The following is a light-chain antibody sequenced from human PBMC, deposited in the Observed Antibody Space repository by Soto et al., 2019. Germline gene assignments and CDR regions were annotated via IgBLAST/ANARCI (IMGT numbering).Light chain of an antibody. J-gene: IGKJ5*01. CDR2: GAL. Sequence: DIVMTQSPATLSVSPGERATLSCRASQNINTNLAWYQQKPGQAPRLLVYGALTGAPGIPARFRGRGSGTEFALAINSLAFEDFEIYYFQQYNNWPSIHFGPGTRPEIK. CDR1: QNINTN. CDR3: QQYNNWPSIH. V-gene: IGKV3-15*01.